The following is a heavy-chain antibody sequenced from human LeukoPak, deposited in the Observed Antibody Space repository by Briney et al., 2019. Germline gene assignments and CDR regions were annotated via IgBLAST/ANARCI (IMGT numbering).Heavy chain of an antibody. CDR3: ASNKWRGPFDY. CDR2: ISAYNGNT. J-gene: IGHJ4*02. V-gene: IGHV1-18*01. CDR1: GYTFTSYG. Sequence: ATVKVSCKASGYTFTSYGISWVRQAPGQGLEWMGWISAYNGNTNYAQKLQGRVTMTTDTSTSTAYMELRSLRSDDTAVYYCASNKWRGPFDYWGQGTLVTVSS. D-gene: IGHD5-12*01.